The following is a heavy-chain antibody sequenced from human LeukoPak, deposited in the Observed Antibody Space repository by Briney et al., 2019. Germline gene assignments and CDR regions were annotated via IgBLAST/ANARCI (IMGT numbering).Heavy chain of an antibody. CDR2: INSDGSNT. D-gene: IGHD6-19*01. CDR1: GFTFSSYW. CDR3: ARDQGSGWSLDY. Sequence: GGSLRLSCAASGFTFSSYWMHWVRQAPGQGLVWVSRINSDGSNTVYADSVKGRFTISRDNAKNTLYLQMDTPRVEDTAVYYCARDQGSGWSLDYWGLGTLVTVSS. V-gene: IGHV3-74*01. J-gene: IGHJ4*02.